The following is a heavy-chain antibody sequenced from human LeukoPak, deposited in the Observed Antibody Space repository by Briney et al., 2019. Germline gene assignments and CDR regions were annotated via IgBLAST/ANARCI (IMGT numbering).Heavy chain of an antibody. CDR3: ARDNDYVWGSYRYPGH. CDR1: GYTFIGYY. D-gene: IGHD3-16*02. V-gene: IGHV1-18*01. Sequence: EASVKVSCKASGYTFIGYYIHWVRQAPGQGLEWMGWISVYNDNKNYAQKFQGRVTMTTDPSTSTAHMELRSLRSDDTAVYYCARDNDYVWGSYRYPGHWGQGTLVTVPS. J-gene: IGHJ4*02. CDR2: ISVYNDNK.